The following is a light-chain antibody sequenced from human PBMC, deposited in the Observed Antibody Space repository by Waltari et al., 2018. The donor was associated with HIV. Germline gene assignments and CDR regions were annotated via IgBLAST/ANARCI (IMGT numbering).Light chain of an antibody. CDR2: AAS. V-gene: IGKV1-8*01. Sequence: AVRMTQSPSTLSASTGDIVTITCRASQGISSYLAWYQQKPGTAPKLLIYAASILQSGVPSRFSASGSGTNFTLTINCLQSEDLATYYCQQYYNFPRTFGQGTKVEL. J-gene: IGKJ1*01. CDR1: QGISSY. CDR3: QQYYNFPRT.